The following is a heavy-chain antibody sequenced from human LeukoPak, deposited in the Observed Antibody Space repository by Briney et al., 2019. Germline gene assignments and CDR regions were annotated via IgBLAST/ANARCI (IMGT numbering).Heavy chain of an antibody. Sequence: SETLSLTCTVSGGSISSSSYYWGWIRQPPGKGLEWIGSIYYSGSTYYNPSLKSRVTISVDTSKNQFSLKLSSVTAADTAVYYCARGRAKGYSGLYYYYYYMDVWGKGTTVTVSS. CDR2: IYYSGST. CDR1: GGSISSSSYY. J-gene: IGHJ6*03. CDR3: ARGRAKGYSGLYYYYYYMDV. D-gene: IGHD5-24*01. V-gene: IGHV4-39*07.